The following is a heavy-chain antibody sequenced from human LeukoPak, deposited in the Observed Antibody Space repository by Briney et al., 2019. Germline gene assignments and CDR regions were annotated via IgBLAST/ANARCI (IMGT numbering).Heavy chain of an antibody. CDR2: INHSGST. CDR1: GGSFSGYY. Sequence: SXXLSLTCAVYGGSFSGYYWSLIRQPPGKGLEWIGEINHSGSTNYNPSLKSRVTISVDTSKNQFSLKLSSVTAADTAVYYCARWVVPAAIDYWGQGTLVTVSS. V-gene: IGHV4-34*01. CDR3: ARWVVPAAIDY. D-gene: IGHD2-2*02. J-gene: IGHJ4*02.